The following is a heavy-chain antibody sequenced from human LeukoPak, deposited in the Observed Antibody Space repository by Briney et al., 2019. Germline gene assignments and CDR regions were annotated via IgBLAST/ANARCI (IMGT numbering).Heavy chain of an antibody. CDR2: LKQDAYQT. J-gene: IGHJ1*01. V-gene: IGHV3-7*03. D-gene: IGHD3-10*01. CDR1: GFSFSSSW. Sequence: GGSLRLSCAASGFSFSSSWMAWVRQAPGQGLEWVANLKQDAYQTFYLESVKGRFTISRDNSKNTLYLQMNSLRAEDTAVYYCAKSVRTFAEYFQHWGQGTLVTVSS. CDR3: AKSVRTFAEYFQH.